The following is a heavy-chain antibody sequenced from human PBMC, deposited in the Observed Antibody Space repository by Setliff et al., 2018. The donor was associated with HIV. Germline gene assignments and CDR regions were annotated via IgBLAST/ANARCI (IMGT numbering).Heavy chain of an antibody. CDR1: GFTFSSYS. J-gene: IGHJ4*02. CDR3: ARDRSSSSAFDY. V-gene: IGHV3-21*01. D-gene: IGHD6-6*01. Sequence: GGSLRLSCAASGFTFSSYSMNWVRQAPGKGLEWVSSISSSSYIYYADSVKGRFTISRDNAKNSLYLQMNSLRAEDTAVYYCARDRSSSSAFDYWGQGTLVTVSS. CDR2: ISSSSYI.